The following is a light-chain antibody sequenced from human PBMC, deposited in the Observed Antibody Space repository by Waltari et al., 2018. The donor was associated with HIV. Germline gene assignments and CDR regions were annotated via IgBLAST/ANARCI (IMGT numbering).Light chain of an antibody. CDR3: SSYTSSSTLV. CDR2: EVS. CDR1: SSDVGGYNY. J-gene: IGLJ1*01. V-gene: IGLV2-14*01. Sequence: QSALTQPASVSGSPGQSITISCTGTSSDVGGYNYVSWYQQHPGKAPKPMIYEVSNRPSWFSNRFSGSKSGNTASLTISGLQAEDEADYYCSSYTSSSTLVFGTGTKVTVL.